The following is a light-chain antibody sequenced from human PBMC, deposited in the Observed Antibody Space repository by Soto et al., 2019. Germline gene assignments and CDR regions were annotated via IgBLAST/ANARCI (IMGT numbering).Light chain of an antibody. CDR1: QSFRGL. CDR3: HQYDSWT. V-gene: IGKV3-11*01. J-gene: IGKJ1*01. CDR2: DAY. Sequence: VLTQSPFTLSLSPGERATLSCRASQSFRGLLAWYQQKPGQAPRLLIYDAYNRATGIPPRFSGSGSGTDFTLTISSLEPEDFAVYYCHQYDSWTFGQGTKVDIK.